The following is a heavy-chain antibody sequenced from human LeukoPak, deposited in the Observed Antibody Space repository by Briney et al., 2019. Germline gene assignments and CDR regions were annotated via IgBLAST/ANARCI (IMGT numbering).Heavy chain of an antibody. J-gene: IGHJ5*02. CDR1: XXXIRSSYXY. V-gene: IGHV4-39*01. D-gene: IGHD3-10*01. CDR2: IYDSGST. CDR3: ARHYGP. Sequence: XLXLXXXVSXXXIRSSYXYWGWIRQPPGKGLEWIGSIYDSGSTYYNPSLKSRVTISVDTSKNQFSLKLNSVTAADTAVYYCARHYGPWGQGTLVTVSS.